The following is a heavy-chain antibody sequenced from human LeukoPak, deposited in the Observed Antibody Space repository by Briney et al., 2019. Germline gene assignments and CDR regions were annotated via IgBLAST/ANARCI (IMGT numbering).Heavy chain of an antibody. V-gene: IGHV4-61*08. D-gene: IGHD1-26*01. CDR1: GGSISSGGYS. Sequence: SETLSLTCAVSGGSISSGGYSWSWIRQPPGKGLEWIGYIYYSGSTNYNPSLKSRVTISVDTSKNQFSLKLSSVTAADTAVYYCARHSEWELLIDYWGQGTLVTVSS. J-gene: IGHJ4*02. CDR3: ARHSEWELLIDY. CDR2: IYYSGST.